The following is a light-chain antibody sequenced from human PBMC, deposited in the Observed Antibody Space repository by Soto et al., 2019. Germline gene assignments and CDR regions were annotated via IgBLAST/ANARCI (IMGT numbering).Light chain of an antibody. CDR1: QSINSW. CDR3: QQYNSYWT. Sequence: DIQMTQSPSTLSASVGDRVTITCRASQSINSWLAWYQQKPWKAPNLLIYKASSLASGVPSRFSGSGSGTEFTLTITSLQPDDFANYYCQQYNSYWTFGQGTQGGY. CDR2: KAS. J-gene: IGKJ1*01. V-gene: IGKV1-5*03.